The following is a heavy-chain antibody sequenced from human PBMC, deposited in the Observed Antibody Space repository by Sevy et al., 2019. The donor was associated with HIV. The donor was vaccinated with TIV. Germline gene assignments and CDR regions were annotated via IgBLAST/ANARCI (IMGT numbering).Heavy chain of an antibody. Sequence: ASVKVSCKASGYTFTSYGISWVRQAPGQGLEWMGWISAYNGNTNYAQKLQGRVTMTTDTSTSTAYMELRSLRSDDTAVYYCARESDVRGKITMVRGVIIEHPDYYYYMDVWGKGTTVTVSS. CDR1: GYTFTSYG. CDR3: ARESDVRGKITMVRGVIIEHPDYYYYMDV. D-gene: IGHD3-10*01. J-gene: IGHJ6*03. CDR2: ISAYNGNT. V-gene: IGHV1-18*01.